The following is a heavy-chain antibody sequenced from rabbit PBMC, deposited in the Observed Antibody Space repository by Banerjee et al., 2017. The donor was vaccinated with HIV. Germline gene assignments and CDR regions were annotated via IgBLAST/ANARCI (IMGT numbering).Heavy chain of an antibody. CDR1: GFSFSSSAY. CDR2: IYTSSGSA. CDR3: TRKDL. Sequence: QQHLEESGGGLVKPEGSLTLTCTASGFSFSSSAYMCWVRQAPGKGLELIACIYTSSGSAAYANWAKGRFTISKTSSTTVTLQMTSLTAADTATYYCTRKDLWGPGTLVTVS. V-gene: IGHV1S45*01. J-gene: IGHJ4*01.